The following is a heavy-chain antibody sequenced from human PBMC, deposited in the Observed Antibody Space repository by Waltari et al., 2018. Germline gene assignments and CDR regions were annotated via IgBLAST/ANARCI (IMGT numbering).Heavy chain of an antibody. J-gene: IGHJ4*02. CDR3: ARIPPYSSSQTFDY. CDR1: GYTFTGYY. Sequence: QVQLVQSGAEVKKPGASVKVSCKASGYTFTGYYMHWVRQAPGQGLGWMGGSNPNSGGTKYAQKFQGRVTMTRDTSISTAYMELSRLRSDDTAVYYCARIPPYSSSQTFDYWGQGTLVTVSS. D-gene: IGHD6-6*01. V-gene: IGHV1-2*02. CDR2: SNPNSGGT.